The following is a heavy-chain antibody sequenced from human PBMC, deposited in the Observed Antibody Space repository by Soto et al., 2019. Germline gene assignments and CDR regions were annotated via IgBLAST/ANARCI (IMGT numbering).Heavy chain of an antibody. V-gene: IGHV1-69*01. CDR2: IIPMLRSV. Sequence: QVQLVQSGAEVLNPGSSLKVSCKASGDTLGSFAFSCVRQAPGQWLEWLGGIIPMLRSVSHAQRFHGRLKITADESSRTVFMELSRLTSEDTADYYCATEGVSVPAGTFEYWGQGTLVTVSS. D-gene: IGHD2-2*01. J-gene: IGHJ4*02. CDR1: GDTLGSFA. CDR3: ATEGVSVPAGTFEY.